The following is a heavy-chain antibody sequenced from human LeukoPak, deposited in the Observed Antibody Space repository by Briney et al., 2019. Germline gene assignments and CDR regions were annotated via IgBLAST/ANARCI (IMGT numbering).Heavy chain of an antibody. CDR1: GFTFSSYA. J-gene: IGHJ4*02. V-gene: IGHV3-23*01. Sequence: GGSLCLSCEASGFTFSSYAMSWVLQAPGKRLEWVSAISGSGGSTYYADSVKGRFTISRDNSKNTLYLQMNSLGAEDTAVYYCAKDDLTTVTYYFDYWGQGTLVTVSS. CDR3: AKDDLTTVTYYFDY. CDR2: ISGSGGST. D-gene: IGHD4-17*01.